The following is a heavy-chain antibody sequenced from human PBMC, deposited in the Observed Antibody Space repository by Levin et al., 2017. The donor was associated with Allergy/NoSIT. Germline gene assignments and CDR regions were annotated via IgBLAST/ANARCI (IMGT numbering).Heavy chain of an antibody. CDR2: INPNSGGT. V-gene: IGHV1-2*06. D-gene: IGHD2-2*01. CDR3: ASPYQLLGTDNWFDP. Sequence: ASVKVSCKASGYTFTGYYMHWVRQAPGQGLEWMGRINPNSGGTNYAQKFQGRVTMTRDTSISTAYMELSRLRSDDTAVYYCASPYQLLGTDNWFDPWGQGTLVTVSS. J-gene: IGHJ5*02. CDR1: GYTFTGYY.